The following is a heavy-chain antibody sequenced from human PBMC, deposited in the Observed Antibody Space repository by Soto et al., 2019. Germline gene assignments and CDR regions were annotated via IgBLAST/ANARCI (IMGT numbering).Heavy chain of an antibody. Sequence: PSETLSLTCAVSGYSISSGYYWGWIRQPPGRGLEWIGSISHNGATYYNPSLRSRVTISIDTSNNQFSLKLGSVTAADTAVYYCARASGGNSGWGHWSDPWGQGTLVTVSS. D-gene: IGHD2-21*02. J-gene: IGHJ5*02. V-gene: IGHV4-38-2*01. CDR3: ARASGGNSGWGHWSDP. CDR1: GYSISSGYY. CDR2: ISHNGAT.